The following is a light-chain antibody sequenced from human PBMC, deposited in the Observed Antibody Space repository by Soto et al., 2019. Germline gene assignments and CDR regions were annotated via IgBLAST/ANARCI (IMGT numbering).Light chain of an antibody. CDR3: GTWDSSLTIGVI. V-gene: IGLV1-51*01. CDR1: SSNVGKNF. Sequence: QSVLTQPPSVSAAPGQKVSISCSGSSSNVGKNFVSWYQHFPGKAPKLLIYDNQKRPSGIPARFSASKSGTLATLDITGLQTGDEADYYCGTWDSSLTIGVIFGGGTKLTLL. CDR2: DNQ. J-gene: IGLJ2*01.